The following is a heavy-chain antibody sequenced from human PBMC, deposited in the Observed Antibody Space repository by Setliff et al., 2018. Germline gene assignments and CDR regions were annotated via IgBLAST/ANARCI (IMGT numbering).Heavy chain of an antibody. V-gene: IGHV3-20*04. CDR1: GFTFDDYG. Sequence: GGSLRLSCAASGFTFDDYGMSWVRQAPGKGLEWVSGITWNGARTGYADSVKGRFTISRDNAKNSLYLQVNSLRAEDTALYYCAKSIVEDSSGYYPPVDYWGQGTLVTVSS. D-gene: IGHD3-22*01. CDR2: ITWNGART. J-gene: IGHJ4*02. CDR3: AKSIVEDSSGYYPPVDY.